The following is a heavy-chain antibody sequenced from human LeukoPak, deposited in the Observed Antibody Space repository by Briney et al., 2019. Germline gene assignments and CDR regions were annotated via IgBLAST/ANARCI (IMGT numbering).Heavy chain of an antibody. Sequence: SETLSLTCAVSGGSISSSNWWSWVRQPPGKGLEWIGEIYHSGSTNYNPSLKSRVTISVDKSKNQFSLKLSSVTAADTAVYYCARVFWSGYYSRWFDPWGQGTLVTVSS. CDR3: ARVFWSGYYSRWFDP. CDR2: IYHSGST. CDR1: GGSISSSNW. J-gene: IGHJ5*02. V-gene: IGHV4-4*02. D-gene: IGHD3-3*01.